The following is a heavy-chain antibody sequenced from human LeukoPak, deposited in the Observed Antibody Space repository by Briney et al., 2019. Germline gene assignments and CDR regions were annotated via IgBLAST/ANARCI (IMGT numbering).Heavy chain of an antibody. CDR2: ISVGGGST. CDR1: GFTFSSYA. V-gene: IGHV3-23*01. Sequence: GGSLRLSCAASGFTFSSYAMSWVRQAPGKGLEWVSTISVGGGSTYYADSVKGRFTISRDNSKNTLYLQMDTLRAEDTAVYFCARCPQEIFDYWGQGTLVTVSS. CDR3: ARCPQEIFDY. J-gene: IGHJ4*02.